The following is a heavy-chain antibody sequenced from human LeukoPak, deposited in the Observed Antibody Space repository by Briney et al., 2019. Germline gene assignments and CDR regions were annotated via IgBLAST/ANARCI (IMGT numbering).Heavy chain of an antibody. J-gene: IGHJ4*02. Sequence: PGGPLRLSCAASGFTFSSYGMHWVRQAPGKGLEWVAVISYDGSNKYYADSVKGRFTISRDNSKNTLYLQMNSLRAEDTAVYYCAKDEGIAAAGTDFDYWGQGTLVTVSS. V-gene: IGHV3-30*18. CDR3: AKDEGIAAAGTDFDY. D-gene: IGHD6-13*01. CDR1: GFTFSSYG. CDR2: ISYDGSNK.